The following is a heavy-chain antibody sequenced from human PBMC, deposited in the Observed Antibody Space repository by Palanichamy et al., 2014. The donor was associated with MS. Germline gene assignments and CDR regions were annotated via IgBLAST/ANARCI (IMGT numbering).Heavy chain of an antibody. CDR3: ARDYYHDTSGYSYDAFDI. V-gene: IGHV1-18*04. CDR2: ISGYNGHT. CDR1: GYTFTTYG. Sequence: QGQLVQSGAEVKKPGASVEVSCKAPGYTFTTYGISWVRQAPGQGLEWMGWISGYNGHTNYAQKFQGRVTMTTETATSTAYMELRSLRSDDTAVYFCARDYYHDTSGYSYDAFDIWGQGTMVSVPS. J-gene: IGHJ3*02. D-gene: IGHD3-22*01.